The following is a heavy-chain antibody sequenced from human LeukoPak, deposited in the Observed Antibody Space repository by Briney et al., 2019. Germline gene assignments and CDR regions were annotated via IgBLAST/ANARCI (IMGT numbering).Heavy chain of an antibody. D-gene: IGHD6-13*01. J-gene: IGHJ4*02. CDR1: GFTFSSYD. CDR3: ARYSSSWHYYSDY. CDR2: ISSSGNTL. V-gene: IGHV3-48*03. Sequence: PGGSLRLSCAASGFTFSSYDMNWVRQAPGKGLEWVSYISSSGNTLYYTDSVKGRFTISRDNAQNSLYLQMNSLRAEDTAVYYCARYSSSWHYYSDYWGQGTLVTVSS.